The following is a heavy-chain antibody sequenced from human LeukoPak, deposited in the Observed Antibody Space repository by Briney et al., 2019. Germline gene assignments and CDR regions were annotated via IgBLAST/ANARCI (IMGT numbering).Heavy chain of an antibody. CDR2: IYSGGST. Sequence: GGSLRLSCAASGFTVSSNYMSWVRRAPGKGLEWVSVIYSGGSTYYADSVKGRFTISRDNSKNTLYLQMNSLRAEDTAVYYCAREVGDYYFDYWGQGTLVTVSS. CDR3: AREVGDYYFDY. D-gene: IGHD2-2*01. V-gene: IGHV3-53*01. CDR1: GFTVSSNY. J-gene: IGHJ4*02.